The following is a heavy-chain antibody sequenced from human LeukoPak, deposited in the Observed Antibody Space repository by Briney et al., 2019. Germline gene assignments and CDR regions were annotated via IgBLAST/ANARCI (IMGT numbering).Heavy chain of an antibody. CDR3: ARVSDSGSHFDY. CDR1: GGSISSFY. J-gene: IGHJ4*02. V-gene: IGHV4-59*01. Sequence: SETLSLTCTVSGGSISSFYWSWIRQPPGKGLEWIGYIYYSGSTNYNPSLKSRVTISVDTSRNQFSLKLSSVTAADTAVYYCARVSDSGSHFDYWGQGTLVTVPS. CDR2: IYYSGST. D-gene: IGHD3-10*01.